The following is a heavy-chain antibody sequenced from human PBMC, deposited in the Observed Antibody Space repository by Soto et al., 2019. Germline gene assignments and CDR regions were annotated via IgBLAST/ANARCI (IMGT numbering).Heavy chain of an antibody. V-gene: IGHV3-23*01. J-gene: IGHJ4*02. CDR1: GFTFSSYA. D-gene: IGHD7-27*01. Sequence: EVQLLESGGGLVQPGGSLRLSCAASGFTFSSYAMSWVRQAPGKGLEWVSAISGSGGRTYYADSVKGRFTISRDNSESSLYLQMNSLRAEDTAVYYCAKVPNWGGHYYFDYWGQGTLVTVSS. CDR2: ISGSGGRT. CDR3: AKVPNWGGHYYFDY.